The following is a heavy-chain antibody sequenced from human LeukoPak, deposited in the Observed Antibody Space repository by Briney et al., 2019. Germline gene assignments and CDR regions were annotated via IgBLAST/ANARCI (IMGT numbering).Heavy chain of an antibody. D-gene: IGHD2-15*01. V-gene: IGHV3-33*01. Sequence: GGSLRLSCVASGFPFSSYGMHWVRQATGKGLEWVAVIWSVGGAEYYADSVKGRFTISRDNSKNMLFLQMNSLRAEDTAVYYCARDIIRSGGSCYWDWGQGTLVTVSS. CDR2: IWSVGGAE. J-gene: IGHJ4*02. CDR3: ARDIIRSGGSCYWD. CDR1: GFPFSSYG.